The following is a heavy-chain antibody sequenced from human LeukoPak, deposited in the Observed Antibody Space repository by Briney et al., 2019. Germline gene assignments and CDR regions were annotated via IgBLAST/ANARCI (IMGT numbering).Heavy chain of an antibody. CDR1: GSSISSYY. Sequence: SETLSLTCTVSGSSISSYYWSWIRQPAGKGLEWIGRIYTSGSTNYNPSLNSRVTMSVDTSKNQFSLKLSSVTAADTAVYYCARETPYYDSSAWGQGTLVTVSS. CDR2: IYTSGST. V-gene: IGHV4-4*07. CDR3: ARETPYYDSSA. J-gene: IGHJ4*02. D-gene: IGHD3-22*01.